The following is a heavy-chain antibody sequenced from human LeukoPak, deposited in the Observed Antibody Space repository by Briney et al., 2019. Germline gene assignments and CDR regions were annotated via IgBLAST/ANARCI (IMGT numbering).Heavy chain of an antibody. J-gene: IGHJ4*02. CDR2: FDPEDGET. CDR3: ATERMRTSGYEYYFDY. V-gene: IGHV1-24*01. CDR1: GYTFTGYY. D-gene: IGHD5-12*01. Sequence: GASVKVSCKASGYTFTGYYMHWVRQAPGKGLEWMGGFDPEDGETIYAQKFQGRVTMTEDTSTDTAYMELSSLRSEDTAVYYCATERMRTSGYEYYFDYWGQGTLVTVSS.